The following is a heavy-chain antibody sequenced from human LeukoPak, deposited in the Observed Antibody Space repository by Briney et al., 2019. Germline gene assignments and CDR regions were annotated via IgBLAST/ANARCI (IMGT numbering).Heavy chain of an antibody. CDR1: GFTFDDYA. CDR3: AKDTRYSYGYGMDV. CDR2: ITWNSGST. J-gene: IGHJ6*02. D-gene: IGHD5-18*01. Sequence: PGGSLRLSCAASGFTFDDYAMNWVRQAPGKGLEWVSGITWNSGSTGYADSVKRRFTISRDNAKNSLYLQMNSLRAEDTALYYCAKDTRYSYGYGMDVWGQGTTVTVSS. V-gene: IGHV3-9*01.